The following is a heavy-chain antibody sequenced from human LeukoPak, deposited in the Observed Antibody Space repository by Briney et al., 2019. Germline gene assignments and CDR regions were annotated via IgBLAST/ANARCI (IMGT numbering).Heavy chain of an antibody. J-gene: IGHJ5*02. CDR1: GYSFTSYW. D-gene: IGHD1-26*01. V-gene: IGHV5-51*01. CDR3: ARLYSGSYSSRWFDP. Sequence: GESLKISCKGSGYSFTSYWIGWVRQLAGKGLEWMGIIYPGDSDTRYSPSFQGQVTISADKSISTAYLQWSSLKASDTAMYYCARLYSGSYSSRWFDPWGQGALVTVSS. CDR2: IYPGDSDT.